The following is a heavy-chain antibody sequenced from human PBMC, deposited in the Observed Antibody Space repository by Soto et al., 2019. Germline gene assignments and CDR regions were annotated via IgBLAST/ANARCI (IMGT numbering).Heavy chain of an antibody. CDR2: ISGYSGNA. D-gene: IGHD4-17*01. J-gene: IGHJ4*02. CDR3: AKRTSGTTCGESAY. V-gene: IGHV1-18*04. Sequence: QVQVMQSGAEVKKPGDSVKVSCKTSGYIFSDYGINWVRQAPGQGLEWMGWISGYSGNANFAQKFQGRVTMTTDKSTRTAYIELRRLRSDDTAVYYCAKRTSGTTCGESAYWGQGTLVTVSS. CDR1: GYIFSDYG.